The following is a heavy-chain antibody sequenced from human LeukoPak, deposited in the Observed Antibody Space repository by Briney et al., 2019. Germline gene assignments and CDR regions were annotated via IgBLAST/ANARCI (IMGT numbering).Heavy chain of an antibody. CDR2: INSDGSST. J-gene: IGHJ4*02. V-gene: IGHV3-74*01. CDR1: GFTFSSYW. Sequence: GGSLRLSCAASGFTFSSYWMHAVRQAPGKGLVWVSRINSDGSSTSYADSVKGRFTISRDNAKNTLYLQMNSLRAEDTAVYYCARDPRGSWERFWFDFWGQGTLVTVSS. CDR3: ARDPRGSWERFWFDF. D-gene: IGHD1-26*01.